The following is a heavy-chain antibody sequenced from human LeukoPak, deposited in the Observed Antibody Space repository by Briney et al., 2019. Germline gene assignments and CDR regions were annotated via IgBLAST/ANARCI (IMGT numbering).Heavy chain of an antibody. V-gene: IGHV1-18*01. Sequence: ASVKASCKASGYTFTSYGISWVRQAPGQGLEWMGWISAYNGNTNYAQKLQGRVTMTTDTSTSTAYMELRSLRSDDTAVYYCARHDSSGYYLGWFDPWGQGTLVTVSS. CDR1: GYTFTSYG. CDR3: ARHDSSGYYLGWFDP. D-gene: IGHD3-22*01. CDR2: ISAYNGNT. J-gene: IGHJ5*02.